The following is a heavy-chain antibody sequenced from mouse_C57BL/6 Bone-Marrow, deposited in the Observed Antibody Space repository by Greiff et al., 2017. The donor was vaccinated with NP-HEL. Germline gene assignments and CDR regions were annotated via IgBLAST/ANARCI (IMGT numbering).Heavy chain of an antibody. CDR3: ARDDGYFFDD. D-gene: IGHD2-3*01. CDR2: IYPGGGYT. Sequence: LQESGAELVRPGTSVKMSCTASGYTFTNYWIGWAKQRPGHGLEWIGDIYPGGGYTNYNEKFKGKATLTADKSSSTAYMQFSSLTAEDSAIYYCARDDGYFFDDWGQGNTLTVSS. J-gene: IGHJ2*01. CDR1: GYTFTNYW. V-gene: IGHV1-63*01.